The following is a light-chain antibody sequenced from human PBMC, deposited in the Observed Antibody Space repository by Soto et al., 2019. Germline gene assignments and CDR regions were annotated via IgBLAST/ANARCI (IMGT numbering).Light chain of an antibody. J-gene: IGKJ1*01. V-gene: IGKV3-15*01. CDR1: QSISSN. Sequence: EIVMTQSPATLSVSPGGRATLSCRASQSISSNLAWHQQKPGQAPRLLIYGASNRATGIPARFSGSGSGTEFTLTISSLQSEDFAVYYCQHYYYWPPWTFGQGTKVDIK. CDR2: GAS. CDR3: QHYYYWPPWT.